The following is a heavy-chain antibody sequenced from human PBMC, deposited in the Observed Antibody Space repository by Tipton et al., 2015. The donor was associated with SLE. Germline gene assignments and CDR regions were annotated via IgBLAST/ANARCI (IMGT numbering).Heavy chain of an antibody. J-gene: IGHJ4*02. D-gene: IGHD3-16*01. CDR2: INHSGST. CDR1: GGSFSGYY. Sequence: TLSLTCTVSGGSFSGYYWSWIRQPPGKGLEWIGEINHSGSTNYNPSLKSRVTISVDTSKNQFSLKLSSVTAADTAVYYCASVGGNYWGQGTLVTVSS. V-gene: IGHV4-34*01. CDR3: ASVGGNY.